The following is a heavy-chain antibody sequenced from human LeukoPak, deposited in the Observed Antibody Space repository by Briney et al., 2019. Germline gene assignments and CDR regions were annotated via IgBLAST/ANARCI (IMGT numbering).Heavy chain of an antibody. D-gene: IGHD2-2*01. CDR3: ARDLSSSCYLHY. CDR2: INPSGGST. CDR1: GYTFSTYY. J-gene: IGHJ4*02. V-gene: IGHV1-46*01. Sequence: GASVKGSCKASGYTFSTYYMHWVRQAPGQGLEWMGIINPSGGSTSYAQKFQGRVTMTRDTSTSTVYMELSSLRSEDTAVYYCARDLSSSCYLHYWGQGTLVTVSS.